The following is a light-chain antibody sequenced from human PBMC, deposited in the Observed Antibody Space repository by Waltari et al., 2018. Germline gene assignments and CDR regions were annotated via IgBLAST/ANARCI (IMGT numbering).Light chain of an antibody. CDR2: AS. Sequence: AIQMTQSPSSLSAYVGDRVTITCRASQGIRTDVGWYQQIPGTAPKLLIFASTLEFGVPSRFSGSGSGTDFSLTIDGLQPEDFATYYCLQDYNYPLTFGGGTKVEIK. CDR1: QGIRTD. CDR3: LQDYNYPLT. J-gene: IGKJ4*01. V-gene: IGKV1-6*01.